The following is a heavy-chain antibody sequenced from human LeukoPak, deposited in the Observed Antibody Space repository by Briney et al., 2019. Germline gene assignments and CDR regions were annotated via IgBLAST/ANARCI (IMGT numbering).Heavy chain of an antibody. V-gene: IGHV4-59*01. J-gene: IGHJ4*02. Sequence: SETLSLTCTVSGGSISSYYWSWIRQPPGKGLEWIGYIYYSGSTNYNPSLKSRVTISVDTSKNQFSLKLSSVTAADTAVYYCASGVAGTDYCDYWGQGTLVTVSS. CDR3: ASGVAGTDYCDY. CDR1: GGSISSYY. D-gene: IGHD6-19*01. CDR2: IYYSGST.